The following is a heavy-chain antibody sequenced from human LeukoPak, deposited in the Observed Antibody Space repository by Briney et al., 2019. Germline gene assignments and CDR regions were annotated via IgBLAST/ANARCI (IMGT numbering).Heavy chain of an antibody. V-gene: IGHV4-34*01. Sequence: SETLSLTCAVYGGSFSGYYWSWIRQPPGKGLEWMGEINHSGSTNYNPSLKSRVTISVDTSKNQFSLKLRSVTAADTAVYYCARAALPAGYYYYYYYMDVWGKGTTVTVSS. J-gene: IGHJ6*03. CDR2: INHSGST. CDR1: GGSFSGYY. D-gene: IGHD2-2*01. CDR3: ARAALPAGYYYYYYYMDV.